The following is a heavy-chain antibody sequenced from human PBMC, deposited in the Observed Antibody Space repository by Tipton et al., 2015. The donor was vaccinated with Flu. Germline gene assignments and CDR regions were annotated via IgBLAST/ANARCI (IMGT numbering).Heavy chain of an antibody. CDR1: GYTFTDYY. CDR2: IDPNTGVT. Sequence: QLVQSGAEVEKPGASVKVSCKASGYTFTDYYLHWVRRAPRQGLEWMGWIDPNTGVTNSAQAFQGRVTMTRDTSISTVYMELTSLRSDDTAVYYCARHTGDSVRGVIDYWGQGTLVTVSS. J-gene: IGHJ4*02. CDR3: ARHTGDSVRGVIDY. V-gene: IGHV1-2*02. D-gene: IGHD3-10*02.